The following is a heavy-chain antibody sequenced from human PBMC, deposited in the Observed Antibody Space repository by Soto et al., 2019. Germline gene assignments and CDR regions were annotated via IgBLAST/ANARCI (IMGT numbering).Heavy chain of an antibody. J-gene: IGHJ4*02. V-gene: IGHV1-69*01. D-gene: IGHD5-18*01. Sequence: QVQLVQSGSEVKKPGSSVKVSCKASGGSFSSNPISWVRQAPGQGLEWMAGSIPIFATVHYAQKFQGRVTITADESTSTAYMELTSLRSEDTAVDFCARGGRGYSSAPRYYFDYWGQGTLVTVS. CDR3: ARGGRGYSSAPRYYFDY. CDR1: GGSFSSNP. CDR2: SIPIFATV.